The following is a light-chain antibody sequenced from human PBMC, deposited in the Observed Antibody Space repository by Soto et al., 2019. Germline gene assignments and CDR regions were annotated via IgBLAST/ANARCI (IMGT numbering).Light chain of an antibody. J-gene: IGLJ1*01. CDR3: SSYTSSSYTCSSTLYV. CDR2: DVS. V-gene: IGLV2-14*01. CDR1: SNDVGGYNY. Sequence: QSALTQPASVPGSPGQSITISCTGTSNDVGGYNYVSWYQQYPGKAPILMIYDVSNRLSGVSKRFSGSKSGNTASLTISGLQAEDEADYYCSSYTSSSYTCSSTLYVFGTGTKVTVL.